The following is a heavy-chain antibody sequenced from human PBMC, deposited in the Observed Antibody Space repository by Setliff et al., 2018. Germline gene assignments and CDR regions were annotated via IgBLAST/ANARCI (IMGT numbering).Heavy chain of an antibody. D-gene: IGHD5-18*01. CDR2: ILFSGDT. CDR3: ARDRTAYSYGLDV. CDR1: GGSFSTYY. J-gene: IGHJ6*02. Sequence: SETLSLTCAVYGGSFSTYYWSWIRQPPGKGLEWIGRILFSGDTYYNPSLNSRVTISADTSKNQFSLNLSSVTAADTAVYYCARDRTAYSYGLDVWGQGTTVTVSS. V-gene: IGHV4-34*12.